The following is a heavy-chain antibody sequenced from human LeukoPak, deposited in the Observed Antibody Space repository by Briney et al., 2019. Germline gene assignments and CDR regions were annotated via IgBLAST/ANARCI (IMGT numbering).Heavy chain of an antibody. CDR3: ARGWLAETTVATPYNY. CDR1: GGTFSSYA. Sequence: SVEVSCKASGGTFSSYAISWVRQAPGQGLEWMGGIIPIFGKANYAQKFQGRVTITAVESMSTAYMEVSRLRSEDTAVYYCARGWLAETTVATPYNYWGQGTLVTVSS. CDR2: IIPIFGKA. D-gene: IGHD4-23*01. J-gene: IGHJ4*02. V-gene: IGHV1-69*13.